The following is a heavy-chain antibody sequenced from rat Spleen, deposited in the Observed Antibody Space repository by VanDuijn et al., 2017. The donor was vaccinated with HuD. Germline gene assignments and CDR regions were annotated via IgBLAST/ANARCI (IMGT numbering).Heavy chain of an antibody. J-gene: IGHJ2*01. CDR3: AKGGYYSSYSPFDY. D-gene: IGHD1-2*01. CDR2: ISTDGTSV. Sequence: EVQLVETGGGLVQPGRSLKLSCVASGFTFSNYWMSWIRQAPVKGLEWVSSISTDGTSVYYLDSVKGRFTISRDNAENTVYLQMNSLRSEDTATYYCAKGGYYSSYSPFDYWCQGVMVTVSS. CDR1: GFTFSNYW. V-gene: IGHV5-58*01.